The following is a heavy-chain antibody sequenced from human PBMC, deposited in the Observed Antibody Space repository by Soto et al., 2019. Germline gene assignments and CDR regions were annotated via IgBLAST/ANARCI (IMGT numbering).Heavy chain of an antibody. CDR2: ISSSSSTI. CDR3: ASDRGTRAPNNWFDP. Sequence: EVHLVESGGGLVQPGGSLRLSCAASGFTFSSYSMNWVRQAPGKGLEWISYISSSSSTIYYADAVKGRFTSSRDNAKNSLSLQMTSLRDEDTAVYYCASDRGTRAPNNWFDPWGQGTLVTVSS. CDR1: GFTFSSYS. V-gene: IGHV3-48*02. J-gene: IGHJ5*02. D-gene: IGHD3-10*01.